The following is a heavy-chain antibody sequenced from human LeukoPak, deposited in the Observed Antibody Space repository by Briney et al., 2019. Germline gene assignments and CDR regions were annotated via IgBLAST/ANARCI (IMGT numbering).Heavy chain of an antibody. CDR1: GFTFNFYA. J-gene: IGHJ4*02. CDR3: ARVTSQNTPAVRFDY. CDR2: ISHDGSNK. V-gene: IGHV3-30-3*01. Sequence: GGSLRLSCAASGFTFNFYAMHWVRQAPGKGLEWVAVISHDGSNKYYADSVKGRFTISRDNSKNTLYLQMESLRAEDTAVYYCARVTSQNTPAVRFDYWGQGTLVTVSS. D-gene: IGHD2-2*01.